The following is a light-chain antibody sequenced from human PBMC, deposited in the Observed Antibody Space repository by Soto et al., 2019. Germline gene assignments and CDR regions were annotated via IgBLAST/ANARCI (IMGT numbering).Light chain of an antibody. CDR1: QSIGVY. J-gene: IGKJ2*01. CDR2: AAS. CDR3: QQTYSIPYT. Sequence: DIQMTQSPSSLSVSIGDRVTITCRSSQSIGVYLNWYQKKPGTPPKLLLYAASNLQSVVPSRFIGRGSGTDFTLNISSLQPEDFASYYCQQTYSIPYTFGQGTKLQ. V-gene: IGKV1-39*01.